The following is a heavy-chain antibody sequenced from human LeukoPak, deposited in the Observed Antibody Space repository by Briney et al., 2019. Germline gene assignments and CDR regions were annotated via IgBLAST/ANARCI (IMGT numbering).Heavy chain of an antibody. V-gene: IGHV4-34*01. CDR3: ASGPYDSRSLSWFDP. D-gene: IGHD3-22*01. Sequence: PSETLSLTCAVYGGSFSGYYWSWIRQPPGKGQEWIGEINHSGSTNYNPSLKNRVTISVDTSKNQFSLKLSSVTAADTAVYYCASGPYDSRSLSWFDPWGQGTLVTVSS. CDR2: INHSGST. J-gene: IGHJ5*02. CDR1: GGSFSGYY.